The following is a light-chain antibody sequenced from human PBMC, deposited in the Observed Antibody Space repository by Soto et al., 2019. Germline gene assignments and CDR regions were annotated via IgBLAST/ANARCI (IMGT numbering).Light chain of an antibody. V-gene: IGKV2-28*01. J-gene: IGKJ1*01. CDR2: LGS. CDR1: QSLLHSNGYNY. CDR3: MQALQTPRT. Sequence: DIVMTQSPLSLPVTPGEPASISCRSSQSLLHSNGYNYLDWYLQKPGQSPQLLIYLGSNRASGVPCRFSGSGSGTAFTLKISRVEAEDVGVYYCMQALQTPRTFGQGTKVEIK.